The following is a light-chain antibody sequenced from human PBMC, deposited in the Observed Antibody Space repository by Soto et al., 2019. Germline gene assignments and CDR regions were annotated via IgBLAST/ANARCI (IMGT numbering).Light chain of an antibody. CDR2: EVS. CDR3: SSYTSSTAYV. J-gene: IGLJ1*01. V-gene: IGLV2-14*01. Sequence: LTQPASVSGSPGQSITVSCTGTSSDVGGYNYVSWYQLHPGKAPKLMVYEVSNRPSGVSNRFSGSKSGNTASLTISGLQAEDEADYYCSSYTSSTAYVFGTGTKVTVL. CDR1: SSDVGGYNY.